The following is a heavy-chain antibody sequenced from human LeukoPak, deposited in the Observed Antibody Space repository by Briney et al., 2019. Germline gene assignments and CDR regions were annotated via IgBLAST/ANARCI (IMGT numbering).Heavy chain of an antibody. D-gene: IGHD3-22*01. CDR3: ARDLLSRDYDSSGYALD. CDR2: INPSGGST. V-gene: IGHV1-46*01. Sequence: GASVKVSCKASGYTFTSYYMHWVRQAPGQGLEWMGLINPSGGSTSYAQKFQGRVTMTRDTSTSTVYMELSSLRSEDTAVYYCARDLLSRDYDSSGYALDWGQGTLVTVSS. CDR1: GYTFTSYY. J-gene: IGHJ4*02.